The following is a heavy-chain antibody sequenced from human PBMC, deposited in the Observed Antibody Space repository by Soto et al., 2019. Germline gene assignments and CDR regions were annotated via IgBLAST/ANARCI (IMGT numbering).Heavy chain of an antibody. D-gene: IGHD3-10*01. CDR2: IHRSGST. V-gene: IGHV4-59*01. CDR1: GGSINNYY. J-gene: IGHJ3*02. CDR3: ARDSYWSGSGTYFGDTLDM. Sequence: QVQLQESGPGLVKPSETLSLTCTVSGGSINNYYGSWIRQPPGRGLEWIGHIHRSGSTNYNASLESRVTISVDTSKNQFSLELISVTAADTAVYYCARDSYWSGSGTYFGDTLDMWSQGTMVTVFS.